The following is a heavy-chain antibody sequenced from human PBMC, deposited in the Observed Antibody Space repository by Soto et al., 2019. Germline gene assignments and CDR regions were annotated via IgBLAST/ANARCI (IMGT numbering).Heavy chain of an antibody. CDR3: AIEGAGFGH. CDR1: GITFSASS. J-gene: IGHJ4*02. V-gene: IGHV3-73*01. D-gene: IGHD1-26*01. Sequence: EVRLVESGGGLVQPWGSVNLSCATSGITFSASSMHWVRQASGKGLEWLGRIRSKANHYATAYSDSVTGRFVISSDDSQNTMFLQMSSLRTEDTAMYVCAIEGAGFGHWGQGTLVTVS. CDR2: IRSKANHYAT.